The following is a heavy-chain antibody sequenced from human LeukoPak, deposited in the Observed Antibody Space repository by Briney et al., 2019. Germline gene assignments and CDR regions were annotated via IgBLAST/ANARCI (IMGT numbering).Heavy chain of an antibody. D-gene: IGHD1-1*01. Sequence: GATVKVSCKASGYTFTSYDINWVRQATGQGLEWMGWINPNSGNTGYAQKFQDRVTMTRNTSISTAYMELSSLRSGDTAVYYCATWRGWEFRFDPWGQGTLVTVSS. V-gene: IGHV1-8*01. CDR1: GYTFTSYD. J-gene: IGHJ5*02. CDR2: INPNSGNT. CDR3: ATWRGWEFRFDP.